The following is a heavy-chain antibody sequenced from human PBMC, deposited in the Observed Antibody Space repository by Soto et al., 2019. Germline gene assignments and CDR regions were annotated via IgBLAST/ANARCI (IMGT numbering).Heavy chain of an antibody. J-gene: IGHJ4*02. CDR1: GGSFSGYY. CDR2: IYYSGST. D-gene: IGHD3-9*01. V-gene: IGHV4-59*08. Sequence: SETLSLTCAVYGGSFSGYYWSWIRQPPGKGLEWIGYIYYSGSTYYNPSLKSRVTISVDTPKNQFSLKLSSVTAADTAVYYCARAFDILTRYYFDYWGQGTLVTVSS. CDR3: ARAFDILTRYYFDY.